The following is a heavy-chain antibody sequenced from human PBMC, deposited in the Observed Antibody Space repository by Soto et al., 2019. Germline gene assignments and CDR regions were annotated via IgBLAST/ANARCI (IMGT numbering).Heavy chain of an antibody. V-gene: IGHV1-18*04. CDR2: ISAYRGNT. J-gene: IGHJ5*02. D-gene: IGHD6-13*01. CDR1: GYTFTSYG. CDR3: ARVGYSSSWYWFDP. Sequence: ASVKVSCKASGYTFTSYGISWVRQAPGQGLEWMGWISAYRGNTNYAQKLQGRVTMTTDTSTSTAYMELRSLRSDDTAVYYCARVGYSSSWYWFDPWGQGTLVTVSS.